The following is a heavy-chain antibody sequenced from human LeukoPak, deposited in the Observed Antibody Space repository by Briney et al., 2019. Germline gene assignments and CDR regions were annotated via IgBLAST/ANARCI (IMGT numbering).Heavy chain of an antibody. CDR2: ISSSGSTI. D-gene: IGHD4-17*01. CDR1: GFTFSSYE. CDR3: ASAGFYGDPRRYFDY. V-gene: IGHV3-48*03. Sequence: GGSLRLSCAASGFTFSSYEMNWVRQAPGKGLEWVSYISSSGSTIYYADSVKGRFTISRDNAKNSLYLQMNSLRAEDTAVYYCASAGFYGDPRRYFDYWGQGTLVTVSS. J-gene: IGHJ4*02.